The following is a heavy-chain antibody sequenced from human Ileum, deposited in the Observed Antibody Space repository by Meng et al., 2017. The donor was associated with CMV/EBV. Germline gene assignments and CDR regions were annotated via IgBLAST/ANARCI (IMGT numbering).Heavy chain of an antibody. V-gene: IGHV1-2*06. CDR3: ASQGVLTTTNVFDI. CDR2: INPNGGIT. CDR1: GYTFTAYY. D-gene: IGHD1-1*01. J-gene: IGHJ3*02. Sequence: ASVKVSCKASGYTFTAYYMHWVRQAPGQGLEWLGRINPNGGITDYAQKFQGRVTMARDTSISTAYMELSGLTSDDTAVYYCASQGVLTTTNVFDIWGQGKMV.